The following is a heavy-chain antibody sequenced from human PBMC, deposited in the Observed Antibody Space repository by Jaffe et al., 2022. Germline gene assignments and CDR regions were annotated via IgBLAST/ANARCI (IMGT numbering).Heavy chain of an antibody. D-gene: IGHD3-22*01. J-gene: IGHJ4*02. Sequence: QVQLVQSGAEVKKPGASVKVSCKASGYTFTTYFMFWVRQAPGQGLEWMGMINPTGGDTAYAQKFQGRVTMTRDTSTSTVYMELSSLRSEDTAVYYCARDGYYSASSGYYYSGHWGQGTLVTVSS. V-gene: IGHV1-46*01. CDR2: INPTGGDT. CDR3: ARDGYYSASSGYYYSGH. CDR1: GYTFTTYF.